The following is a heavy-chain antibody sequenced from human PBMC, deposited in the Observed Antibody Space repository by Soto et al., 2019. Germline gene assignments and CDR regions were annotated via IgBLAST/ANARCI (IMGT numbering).Heavy chain of an antibody. Sequence: EVHLVESGGGLVQAGGSLRLSCAASGFTFTDYWTHWVRQAPGKGLVWVSRINSDGSRTSYADSVTGRFTISRDNAKNTLYLQMNSLRVEDTALYYCARPFPGNTYYYYGMDVWGQGTTVTVSS. CDR2: INSDGSRT. V-gene: IGHV3-74*01. J-gene: IGHJ6*02. CDR3: ARPFPGNTYYYYGMDV. CDR1: GFTFTDYW. D-gene: IGHD3-10*01.